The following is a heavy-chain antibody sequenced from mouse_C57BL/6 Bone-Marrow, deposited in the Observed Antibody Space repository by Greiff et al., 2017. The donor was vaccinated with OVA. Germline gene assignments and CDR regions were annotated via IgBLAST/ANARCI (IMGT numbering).Heavy chain of an antibody. V-gene: IGHV2-9-1*01. Sequence: VKLVESGPGLVAPSQSLSITCTVSGFSLTSYAISWVRQPPGKGLEWLGVIWTGGGTNYNSALKSRLSISKDNSKSQVFLKMNSLQTDDTARYYCARTSTVVAPYYAMDYWGQGTSVTVSS. J-gene: IGHJ4*01. CDR1: GFSLTSYA. D-gene: IGHD1-1*01. CDR2: IWTGGGT. CDR3: ARTSTVVAPYYAMDY.